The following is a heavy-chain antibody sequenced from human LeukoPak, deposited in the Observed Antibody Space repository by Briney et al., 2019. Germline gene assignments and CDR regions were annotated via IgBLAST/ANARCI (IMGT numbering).Heavy chain of an antibody. D-gene: IGHD1-26*01. Sequence: GGSLRLSCAASGFTFSSSAMSWVRQAPGKGLEWVSAISNNGGYTYHADSVQGRFTISRDNSKSTLCLQMNSLRAEDTAVYYCAKGGKWDVTPFDYWGQGTLVTVSS. J-gene: IGHJ4*02. CDR1: GFTFSSSA. CDR2: ISNNGGYT. V-gene: IGHV3-23*01. CDR3: AKGGKWDVTPFDY.